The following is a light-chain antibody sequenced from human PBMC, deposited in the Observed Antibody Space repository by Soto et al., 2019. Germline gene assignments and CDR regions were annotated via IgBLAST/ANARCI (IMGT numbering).Light chain of an antibody. Sequence: QSVLTQPPSVSVAPGQRVTIACTGSSSNIGAGYDVHWYQQRPGTAPKLLIFGNINRPSGVPDRFSGSKSGTSASLAITGRQAEDEGDYYCQSYDSPLSARYVFGTGTKLTVL. J-gene: IGLJ1*01. CDR2: GNI. CDR1: SSNIGAGYD. V-gene: IGLV1-40*01. CDR3: QSYDSPLSARYV.